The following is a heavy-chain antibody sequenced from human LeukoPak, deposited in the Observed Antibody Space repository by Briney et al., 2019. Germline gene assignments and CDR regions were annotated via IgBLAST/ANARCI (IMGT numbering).Heavy chain of an antibody. CDR3: ARDLGILTGYHDY. Sequence: GGSLRLSCAASGFTFSSYSMNWVRQAPGKGLEWVSSISSSSSYIYYADSVKGRFTISRDNAKNSLYLQMNSLRAEDTAVYYCARDLGILTGYHDYWGQGTLVTVSS. D-gene: IGHD3-9*01. CDR2: ISSSSSYI. CDR1: GFTFSSYS. J-gene: IGHJ4*02. V-gene: IGHV3-21*01.